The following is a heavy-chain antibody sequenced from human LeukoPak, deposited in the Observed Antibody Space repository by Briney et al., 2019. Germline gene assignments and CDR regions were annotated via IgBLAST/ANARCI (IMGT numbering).Heavy chain of an antibody. CDR2: INHSGST. CDR1: GGSFSGYY. D-gene: IGHD3-3*01. CDR3: ARGARITIFGVARSYYYYYYYMDV. J-gene: IGHJ6*03. V-gene: IGHV4-34*01. Sequence: PSETLSLTCAVYGGSFSGYYWSWIRQPPGKGLEWIGEINHSGSTNYNPSLKSRVTISVDTSKNQLSLKLSSVTAADTAVYHCARGARITIFGVARSYYYYYYYMDVWGKGTTVAVSS.